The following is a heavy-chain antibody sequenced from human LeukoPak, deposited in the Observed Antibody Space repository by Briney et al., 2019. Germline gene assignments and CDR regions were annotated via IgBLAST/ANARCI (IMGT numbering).Heavy chain of an antibody. CDR2: ISPDGSTT. J-gene: IGHJ4*02. D-gene: IGHD4-17*01. V-gene: IGHV3-74*01. CDR1: GFTFSSYW. CDR3: ARGIKGGYGPDY. Sequence: GGSLRLSCAASGFTFSSYWMHWVRQTPGKGLVWVSRISPDGSTTNYADPVKGRFTISRDNAKSTLYLQMNSLRAEDTAVYYCARGIKGGYGPDYWGQGTLVTVSS.